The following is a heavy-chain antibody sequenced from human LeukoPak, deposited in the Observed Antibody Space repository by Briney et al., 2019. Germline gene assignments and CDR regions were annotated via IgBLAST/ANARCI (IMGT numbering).Heavy chain of an antibody. J-gene: IGHJ4*02. CDR3: ARRRLGYYFGY. CDR2: INPRGSA. Sequence: SETLSLTCGVYGGSFSGYYWSWVRQPPGKGLEWIGEINPRGSANYNPSLKSRVTLSADTSKNQFSLTLNSVTAADTAVYYCARRRLGYYFGYWGQGTLATVSS. V-gene: IGHV4-34*01. D-gene: IGHD5-24*01. CDR1: GGSFSGYY.